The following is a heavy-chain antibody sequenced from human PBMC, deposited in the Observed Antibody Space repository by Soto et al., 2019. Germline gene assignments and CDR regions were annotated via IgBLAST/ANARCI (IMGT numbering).Heavy chain of an antibody. CDR1: GFTFRSYS. CDR2: ISSSSSYI. Sequence: EVQLVESGGGLVKPGGSLRLSCAASGFTFRSYSMNWVRQAPGKGLEWVSSISSSSSYIYYADSVKGRFTISRDNAKNSLYLQMNSLRAEDTAVYYCARKMAAAIDAFDIWGQGTMVTVSS. V-gene: IGHV3-21*01. J-gene: IGHJ3*02. D-gene: IGHD6-13*01. CDR3: ARKMAAAIDAFDI.